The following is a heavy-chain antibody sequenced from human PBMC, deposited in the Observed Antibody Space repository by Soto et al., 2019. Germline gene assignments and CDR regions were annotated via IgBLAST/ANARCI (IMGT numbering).Heavy chain of an antibody. D-gene: IGHD3-3*01. Sequence: GGSLRLSCAASGFTFSDYVMSWVRQAPGKGLEWVSGISASGGSSYDVDSVRGRFTISRDNSKNTLFLQTNSLTDEDTAVYYCTKGGDYWSGFSPDWGQGTRVTVSS. V-gene: IGHV3-23*01. CDR2: ISASGGSS. J-gene: IGHJ4*02. CDR1: GFTFSDYV. CDR3: TKGGDYWSGFSPD.